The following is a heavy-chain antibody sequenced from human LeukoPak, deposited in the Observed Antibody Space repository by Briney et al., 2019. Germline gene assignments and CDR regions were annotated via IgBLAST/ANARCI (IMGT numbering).Heavy chain of an antibody. Sequence: GSLRLSCSASGFIFSNFAINWVRQAPGKGLEWVSAISNTGEYTLYADSVKGRFTISRDNSKNTVYLQMNSLRAEDTAVYYCARDGPFVGATLGAFDIWGQGTMVTVSS. CDR1: GFIFSNFA. CDR3: ARDGPFVGATLGAFDI. CDR2: ISNTGEYT. D-gene: IGHD1-26*01. V-gene: IGHV3-23*01. J-gene: IGHJ3*02.